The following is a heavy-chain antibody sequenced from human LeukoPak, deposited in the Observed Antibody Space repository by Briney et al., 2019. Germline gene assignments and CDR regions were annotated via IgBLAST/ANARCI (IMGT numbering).Heavy chain of an antibody. V-gene: IGHV4-30-2*01. CDR2: INHSGST. CDR1: GGSISSGGYY. J-gene: IGHJ3*02. D-gene: IGHD6-19*01. Sequence: SQTLSLTCTVSGGSISSGGYYWSWIRQPPGKGLEWIGEINHSGSTNYNPSLKSRVTISVDTSKHQFSLKLSSVTAADTAVYYCARGPIAVDAFDIWGQGTMVTVSS. CDR3: ARGPIAVDAFDI.